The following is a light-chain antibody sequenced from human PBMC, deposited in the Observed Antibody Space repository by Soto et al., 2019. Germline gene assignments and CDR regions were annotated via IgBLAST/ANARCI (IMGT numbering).Light chain of an antibody. CDR3: QQYNNWRT. Sequence: VLTQSPATLSLSPGERATLSCRASQSVSSNLAWYQQKPGQAPRLLIYDASTRATGIPARFSGSGSGTEFTLTISSLQSEDFVVYYCQQYNNWRTFGQGTKVDIK. J-gene: IGKJ1*01. CDR1: QSVSSN. CDR2: DAS. V-gene: IGKV3-15*01.